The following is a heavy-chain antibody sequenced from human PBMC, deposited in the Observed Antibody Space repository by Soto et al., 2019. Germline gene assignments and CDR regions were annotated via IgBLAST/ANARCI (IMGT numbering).Heavy chain of an antibody. Sequence: PGGSLRLSCAASGFTVSSNYMSWVRQAPGKGLEWVSVIYSGGSTYYADSVKGRFTISRHNSKNTLYLQMNSLRAEDTAVYYCARGSDERYCSGGSCYSAHWFDPWGQGTLVTVSS. J-gene: IGHJ5*02. CDR3: ARGSDERYCSGGSCYSAHWFDP. CDR2: IYSGGST. D-gene: IGHD2-15*01. V-gene: IGHV3-53*04. CDR1: GFTVSSNY.